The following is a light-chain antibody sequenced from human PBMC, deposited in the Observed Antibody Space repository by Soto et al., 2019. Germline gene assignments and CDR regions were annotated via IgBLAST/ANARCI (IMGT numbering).Light chain of an antibody. Sequence: QSALTQPPSASGSPGQSVTISFTGTSSDVGGYNYVSWYQQHPGKAPKLMIYEVSKRPSGVPDRFSGSKSGNTASLTVSGLQAEDEAYYYCSSSAGSINYVFGTGTKVTVL. CDR1: SSDVGGYNY. J-gene: IGLJ1*01. CDR2: EVS. V-gene: IGLV2-8*01. CDR3: SSSAGSINYV.